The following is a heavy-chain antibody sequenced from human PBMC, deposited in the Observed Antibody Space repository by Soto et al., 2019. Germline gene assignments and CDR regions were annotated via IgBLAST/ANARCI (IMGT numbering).Heavy chain of an antibody. J-gene: IGHJ4*02. CDR2: MNPNSGNT. CDR3: GRGSYSSSWYPRYYFDY. CDR1: GYTFTSYD. V-gene: IGHV1-8*01. Sequence: ASVKVSCKASGYTFTSYDINWVRQATGQGLEWMGWMNPNSGNTGYAQKFQGRVTMTRNTSISTAYMELSSLRSEDTAVYYCGRGSYSSSWYPRYYFDYWGQGTLVTVSS. D-gene: IGHD6-13*01.